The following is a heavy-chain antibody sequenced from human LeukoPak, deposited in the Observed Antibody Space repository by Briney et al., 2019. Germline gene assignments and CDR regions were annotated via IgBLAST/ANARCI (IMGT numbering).Heavy chain of an antibody. CDR3: ARRGHFGDCRL. CDR1: GGSFSGYY. D-gene: IGHD2-21*02. V-gene: IGHV4-34*01. CDR2: INHSGST. J-gene: IGHJ4*02. Sequence: SETLSLTCAVYGGSFSGYYWSWIRQPPGKGLEWIGEINHSGSTNYNLSLKSRVTISVDTSKNQFSLKLSSVTAADTAVYYCARRGHFGDCRLWGQGTLVTVSS.